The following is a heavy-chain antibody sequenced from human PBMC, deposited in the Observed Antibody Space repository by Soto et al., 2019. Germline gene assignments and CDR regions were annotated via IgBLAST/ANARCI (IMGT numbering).Heavy chain of an antibody. D-gene: IGHD3-16*01. V-gene: IGHV3-23*01. CDR3: ARRGIGYYNMDV. J-gene: IGHJ6*03. CDR2: LSNSGGTT. CDR1: GFTLSSYA. Sequence: EVQLLESGGGLVQPGGSLRLSCAASGFTLSSYAMSWVRQAPGKGLEWVSTLSNSGGTTYYPDSVKGRFTISRDSSKSTLYLEMNSLRAEDTAVYYCARRGIGYYNMDVWGRGTTVTVS.